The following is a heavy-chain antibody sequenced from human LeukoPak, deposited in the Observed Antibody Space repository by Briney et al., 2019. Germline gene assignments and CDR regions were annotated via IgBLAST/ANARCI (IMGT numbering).Heavy chain of an antibody. J-gene: IGHJ4*02. V-gene: IGHV4-34*01. CDR3: ERAHKYDY. CDR1: GGSFSGYY. Sequence: SETLSLTCAVYGGSFSGYYGSWIRQPPGKGLGWIGEINHSGSTNYNPSLKSRVTISVDTSKTQFSLKLSSVTAADTAVYYCERAHKYDYWGQGTLVTVSS. CDR2: INHSGST.